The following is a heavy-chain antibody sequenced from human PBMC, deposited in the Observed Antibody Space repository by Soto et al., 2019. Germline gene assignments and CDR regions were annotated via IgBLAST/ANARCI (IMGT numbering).Heavy chain of an antibody. CDR2: IYWDDDK. CDR1: GFSLSTSGVG. V-gene: IGHV2-5*02. D-gene: IGHD3-22*01. J-gene: IGHJ5*02. CDR3: AHSRHYYDSSGYYSGWFDP. Sequence: QITLKESGPTLVKPTQTLTLTCTFSGFSLSTSGVGVGWIRQPPGKALEWLALIYWDDDKRYSPSLKSRLTITNDPSKNPVVLTMTNMDPVDTATYYCAHSRHYYDSSGYYSGWFDPWGQGTLVTVSS.